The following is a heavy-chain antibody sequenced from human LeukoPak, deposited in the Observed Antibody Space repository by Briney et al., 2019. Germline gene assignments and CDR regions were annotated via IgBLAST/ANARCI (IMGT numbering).Heavy chain of an antibody. Sequence: SETLSLTCTVSGGSISSGSYYWSWIRQPAGKGLEWIGRIYTSGSTNYNPSLKSRVTISVDTSKNQFSLKLSSVTAADTAVYYCARVGGIFRITMVRGVISKPFDYWGQGTLVTVSS. J-gene: IGHJ4*02. D-gene: IGHD3-10*01. V-gene: IGHV4-61*02. CDR2: IYTSGST. CDR1: GGSISSGSYY. CDR3: ARVGGIFRITMVRGVISKPFDY.